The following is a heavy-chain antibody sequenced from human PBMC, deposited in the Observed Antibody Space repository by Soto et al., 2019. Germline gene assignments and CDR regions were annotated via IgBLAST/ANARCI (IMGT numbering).Heavy chain of an antibody. CDR1: GDSISSTGFY. V-gene: IGHV4-31*03. CDR2: IHYTGST. J-gene: IGHJ6*02. CDR3: ARDHRSLGDYYGIDV. Sequence: SETLSLTCSVSGDSISSTGFYWSWIRQHPGRALEWIGYIHYTGSTSYNPSLKSRLAISLDASKNQFSLSLSSVTSADTAVYYCARDHRSLGDYYGIDVWGQGTTVTVSS. D-gene: IGHD3-10*01.